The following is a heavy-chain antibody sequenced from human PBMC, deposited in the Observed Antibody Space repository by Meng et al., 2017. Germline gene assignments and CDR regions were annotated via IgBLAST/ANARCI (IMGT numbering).Heavy chain of an antibody. D-gene: IGHD3-22*01. CDR1: GYTFTSYG. V-gene: IGHV1-18*01. CDR2: ISAYNGNT. Sequence: ASVKVSCKASGYTFTSYGISWVRQAPGQGLEWMGWISAYNGNTNYAQKLQGRVTMTTDTSTSTAYMELRSLRSDDTAVYYCARGNYYYDSSGYYHYFDYWGQGTLVTVSS. J-gene: IGHJ4*02. CDR3: ARGNYYYDSSGYYHYFDY.